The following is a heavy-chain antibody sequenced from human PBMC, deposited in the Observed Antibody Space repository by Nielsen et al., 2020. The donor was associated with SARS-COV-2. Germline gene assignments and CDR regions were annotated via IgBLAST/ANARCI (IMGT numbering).Heavy chain of an antibody. V-gene: IGHV3-9*01. CDR1: GFTFDDYG. CDR2: ISWNSGSI. D-gene: IGHD3-16*01. J-gene: IGHJ6*02. Sequence: SLKISCAASGFTFDDYGMSWVRQAPGKGLEWVSGISWNSGSIGYADSVKGRFTISRDNAKNSLYLQMNSLRAEDTALYYCAKSDDGMDAWGQGTTVTVSS. CDR3: AKSDDGMDA.